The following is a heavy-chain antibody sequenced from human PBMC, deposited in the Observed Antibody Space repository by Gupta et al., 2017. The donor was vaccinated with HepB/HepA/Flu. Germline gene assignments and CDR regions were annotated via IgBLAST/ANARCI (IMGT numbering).Heavy chain of an antibody. CDR3: ARGSARRDYYYGMDV. D-gene: IGHD6-19*01. V-gene: IGHV3-33*01. Sequence: QVQLVESGGGVVQPGRSLRLSCAASRFTFSRFGMHWVRQAPGKGLEWVAAIWFDGRNKYYADSVKGRFTISRDNSKNTLYLQMNSLRAEDTALYYCARGSARRDYYYGMDVWGQGTTVTVSS. J-gene: IGHJ6*02. CDR2: IWFDGRNK. CDR1: RFTFSRFG.